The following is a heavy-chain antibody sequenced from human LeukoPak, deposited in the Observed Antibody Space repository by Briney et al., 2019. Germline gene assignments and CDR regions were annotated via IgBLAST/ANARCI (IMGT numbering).Heavy chain of an antibody. V-gene: IGHV3-7*03. CDR2: INHNGNVN. CDR1: GFTFSSYA. CDR3: ARGGGLDV. J-gene: IGHJ6*02. Sequence: GRSLRLSCAASGFTFSSYAMHWVRQAPGKGLEWVASINHNGNVNYYVDSVKGRFTISRDNAKNSPYLQMSNLRAEDTAVYFCARGGGLDVWGQGATVTVSS. D-gene: IGHD3-16*01.